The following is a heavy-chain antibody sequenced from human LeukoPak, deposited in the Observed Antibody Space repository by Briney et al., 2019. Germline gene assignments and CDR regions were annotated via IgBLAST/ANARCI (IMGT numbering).Heavy chain of an antibody. D-gene: IGHD3-22*01. CDR1: GGSISSSNW. CDR3: ARVAKYYYDSSGYLLWFDP. J-gene: IGHJ5*02. CDR2: IYHSGST. Sequence: PSETLSLTCAVSGGSISSSNWWSWVRQPPGKGLEWIGYIYHSGSTYYNPSLKSRVTISVDRSKNQFSLKLSSVTAADTAVYYCARVAKYYYDSSGYLLWFDPWGQGTLVTVSS. V-gene: IGHV4-4*02.